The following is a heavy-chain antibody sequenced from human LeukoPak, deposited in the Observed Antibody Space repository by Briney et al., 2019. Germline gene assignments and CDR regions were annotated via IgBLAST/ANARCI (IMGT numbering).Heavy chain of an antibody. D-gene: IGHD2-2*01. CDR1: GYTFTSHY. Sequence: ASVKVSCKASGYTFTSHYMHWVRQAPGQGLEWMGIIKPSGGSTSYAQKFQGRVTMTRDTSTSTVYMELSSLRSEDTAVYYCARDWYCSSTSCKVEDYWGQGTLVTVSS. CDR3: ARDWYCSSTSCKVEDY. V-gene: IGHV1-46*01. CDR2: IKPSGGST. J-gene: IGHJ4*02.